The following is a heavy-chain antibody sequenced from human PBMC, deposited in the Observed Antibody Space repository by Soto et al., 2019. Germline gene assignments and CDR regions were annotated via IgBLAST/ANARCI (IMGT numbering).Heavy chain of an antibody. CDR3: ARLWDSSGYYSYDGFDI. D-gene: IGHD3-22*01. CDR1: GFTFSSYS. J-gene: IGHJ3*02. V-gene: IGHV3-21*06. Sequence: PXGSLKISCAASGFTFSSYSMMWVRQAPGKGLEWVSSITSSSSYIYYADSIKGRFTISRDNAENSLYLQMDSLRAEDTAVYYCARLWDSSGYYSYDGFDIWGQGKMVTVS. CDR2: ITSSSSYI.